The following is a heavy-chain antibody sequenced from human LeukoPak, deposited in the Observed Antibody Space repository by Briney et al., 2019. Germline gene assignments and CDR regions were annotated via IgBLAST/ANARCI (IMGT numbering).Heavy chain of an antibody. V-gene: IGHV1-8*01. CDR2: MNPNSGNT. CDR3: ARGRVRGVITYNWFDP. J-gene: IGHJ5*02. Sequence: ASVKVSCKASGYTFTSYDINWVRQATGQGLEWMGWMNPNSGNTGYAQKFQGRVTMTRSTSISTAYMELSSLRSEDTAVYYCARGRVRGVITYNWFDPWGQGTLVTVSS. D-gene: IGHD3-10*01. CDR1: GYTFTSYD.